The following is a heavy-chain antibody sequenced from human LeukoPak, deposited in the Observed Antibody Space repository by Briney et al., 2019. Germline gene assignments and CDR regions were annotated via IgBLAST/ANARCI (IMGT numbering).Heavy chain of an antibody. CDR1: GFTFSDYH. CDR3: ARRTAGGRCFDY. D-gene: IGHD6-13*01. J-gene: IGHJ4*02. CDR2: ISSGGSSI. V-gene: IGHV3-11*01. Sequence: GGSLRLFCAVSGFTFSDYHMSWIRQAPGKGLEWISYISSGGSSISHADSVKGRFTISRDNAENSLYLQMNSLRAEDTAVYYCARRTAGGRCFDYWGQGTLVTVSS.